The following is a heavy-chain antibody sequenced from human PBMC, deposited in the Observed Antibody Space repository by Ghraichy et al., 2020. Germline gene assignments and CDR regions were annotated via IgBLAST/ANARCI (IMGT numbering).Heavy chain of an antibody. CDR1: GGSISSSTYY. Sequence: SQTLSLTCTVSGGSISSSTYYWGWIRQPPGKGLEWIGSFYYDGSAYYNPSLKTRVTLSVDTSRNQFSMTLSSVTAADTAVYYCARQEGYDQHAGEFDPWGQGTLVTVSS. V-gene: IGHV4-39*01. J-gene: IGHJ5*02. CDR2: FYYDGSA. D-gene: IGHD2-15*01. CDR3: ARQEGYDQHAGEFDP.